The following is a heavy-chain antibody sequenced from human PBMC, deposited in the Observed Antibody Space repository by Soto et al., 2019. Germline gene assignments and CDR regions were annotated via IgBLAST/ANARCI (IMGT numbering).Heavy chain of an antibody. V-gene: IGHV4-4*02. J-gene: IGHJ4*02. D-gene: IGHD3-16*01. CDR3: ARKVWVRFDF. CDR2: VFHSGGI. CDR1: GGPISGSVW. Sequence: QVQLRESGPGLVKPSGTLSLTCAVSGGPISGSVWWTWVRQPPGKGLEWIGEVFHSGGINYNPSLKGRVTMSVDTSRGQFSLGLHSVAAAGTAVYYCARKVWVRFDFWGQGTLVTVSS.